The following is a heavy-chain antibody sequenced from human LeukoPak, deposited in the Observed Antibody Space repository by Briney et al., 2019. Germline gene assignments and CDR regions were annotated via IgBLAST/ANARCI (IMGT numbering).Heavy chain of an antibody. Sequence: PGGSLRLSCAASGFTFSIYAMHWVRRAPGKGLEWVSAISGSGGSTYYADSVKGRFTISRDNSKNTLYLQMNSLRAEDTAVYYCANDYYDSSGYYDDFYGMDVWGQGTTVTVSS. V-gene: IGHV3-23*01. J-gene: IGHJ6*02. CDR3: ANDYYDSSGYYDDFYGMDV. D-gene: IGHD3-22*01. CDR1: GFTFSIYA. CDR2: ISGSGGST.